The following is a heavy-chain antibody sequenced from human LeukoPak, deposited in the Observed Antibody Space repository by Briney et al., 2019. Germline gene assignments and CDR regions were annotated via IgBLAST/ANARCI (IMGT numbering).Heavy chain of an antibody. CDR1: GYSFTSYW. V-gene: IGHV5-51*01. CDR2: IYPGDSDT. J-gene: IGHJ6*02. Sequence: GESLKISCKGSGYSFTSYWIGWVRQMPGKGLEWMGIIYPGDSDTRYSPSFQGQVTISADKSISTAYLQWSSLKASDTAMYYCARSLSHYGSGSFYYGMDVWGQGTTVTVSS. CDR3: ARSLSHYGSGSFYYGMDV. D-gene: IGHD3-10*01.